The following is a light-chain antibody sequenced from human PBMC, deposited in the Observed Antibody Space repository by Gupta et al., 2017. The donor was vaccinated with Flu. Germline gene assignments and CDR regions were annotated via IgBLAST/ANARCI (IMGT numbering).Light chain of an antibody. Sequence: QSVLTQPPSVSGAPGQSVTISCTGSSSNIGAGFDVHWYQHLPRTAPKLLIYENNNRPSGVPDRFSASNSDTSASLAITGLQAADEADYYCQSFDNSLSAYVFGTGTKVTVL. V-gene: IGLV1-40*01. CDR1: SSNIGAGFD. CDR2: ENN. J-gene: IGLJ1*01. CDR3: QSFDNSLSAYV.